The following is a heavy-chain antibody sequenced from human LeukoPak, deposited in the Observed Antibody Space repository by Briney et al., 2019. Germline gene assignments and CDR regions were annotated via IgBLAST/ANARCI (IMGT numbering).Heavy chain of an antibody. Sequence: GGSLGLSCAASGFTFSTYIMNWVRQAPGKGLEWVSSISSSSSYIYYADSVKGRFTISRDNAKNSLYLQMNSLRPEDTAVYYCAGLWFGDRPPFDYWGQGTLVTVSS. V-gene: IGHV3-21*01. CDR2: ISSSSSYI. D-gene: IGHD3-10*01. CDR1: GFTFSTYI. J-gene: IGHJ4*02. CDR3: AGLWFGDRPPFDY.